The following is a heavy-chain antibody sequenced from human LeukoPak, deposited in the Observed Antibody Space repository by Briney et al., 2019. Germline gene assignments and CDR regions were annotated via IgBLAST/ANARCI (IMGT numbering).Heavy chain of an antibody. D-gene: IGHD3-10*01. Sequence: GGSLRLSCAASGFTFSSYWMSWVRQAPGKGLEWAANIKQDGSEKYYVDSVKGRFTISRDDAKNSLYLQMNSLRAEDTAVYYCARDLYGSGMGVNDYWGQGTLVTVSS. CDR3: ARDLYGSGMGVNDY. V-gene: IGHV3-7*01. CDR2: IKQDGSEK. J-gene: IGHJ4*02. CDR1: GFTFSSYW.